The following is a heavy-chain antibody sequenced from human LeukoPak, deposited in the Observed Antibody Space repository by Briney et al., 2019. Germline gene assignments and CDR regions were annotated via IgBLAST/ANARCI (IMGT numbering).Heavy chain of an antibody. CDR3: AKVASRITIFGVVTDNWFDP. CDR1: GGTFSSYA. J-gene: IGHJ5*02. CDR2: ISGSGGST. D-gene: IGHD3-3*01. V-gene: IGHV3-23*01. Sequence: GASVKVSCKASGGTFSSYAMSWVRQAPGKGLEWVSAISGSGGSTYYADSVKGRFTISRDNSKNTLYLQMNSLRAEDTAVYYCAKVASRITIFGVVTDNWFDPWGQGTLVTVSS.